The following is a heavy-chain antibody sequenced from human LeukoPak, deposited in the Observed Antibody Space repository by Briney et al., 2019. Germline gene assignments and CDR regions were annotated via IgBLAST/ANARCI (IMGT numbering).Heavy chain of an antibody. CDR1: GGSFSGYY. D-gene: IGHD4-11*01. J-gene: IGHJ6*02. CDR3: ARRLPAYYYYYYGMDV. V-gene: IGHV4-34*01. Sequence: SETLSLTCAVYGGSFSGYYWSWIRQPPGKGLEWIGEINHSGSTNYNPSLKSRVTISVDTSKNQFSLKLSSVTAADTAVYYCARRLPAYYYYYYGMDVWGQGTTVTVSS. CDR2: INHSGST.